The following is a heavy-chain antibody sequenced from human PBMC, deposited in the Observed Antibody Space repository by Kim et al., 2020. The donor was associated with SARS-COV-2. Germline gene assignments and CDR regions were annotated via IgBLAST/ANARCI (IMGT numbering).Heavy chain of an antibody. CDR3: ARGPCYYDSSGYDN. Sequence: NPSLRSRVTISVDTSKNQCSLKLSSVTAADTAVYYCARGPCYYDSSGYDNWGQGTLVTVSS. V-gene: IGHV4-34*01. D-gene: IGHD3-22*01. J-gene: IGHJ4*02.